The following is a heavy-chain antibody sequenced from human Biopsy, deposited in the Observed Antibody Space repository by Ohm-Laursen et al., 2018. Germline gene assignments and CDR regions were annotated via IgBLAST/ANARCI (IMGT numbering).Heavy chain of an antibody. CDR1: GGTFTNYA. J-gene: IGHJ4*02. D-gene: IGHD1-26*01. V-gene: IGHV1-69*01. CDR2: IIPIFGTA. Sequence: VSSVKVSCNASGGTFTNYAISWVRQAPGQGLEWMGGIIPIFGTANYAQKFQGRVTITADESTSTAYMELSSLRSDDTAVYYCARDALGGGSYRFFYWGQGSLVTVSS. CDR3: ARDALGGGSYRFFY.